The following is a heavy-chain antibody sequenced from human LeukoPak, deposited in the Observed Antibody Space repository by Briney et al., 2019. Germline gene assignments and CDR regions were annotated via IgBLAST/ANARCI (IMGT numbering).Heavy chain of an antibody. CDR2: ISSSSSYI. D-gene: IGHD3-22*01. Sequence: GGSLRLSCAASGFTFSSYSMNWVRQAPGKGLEWVSSISSSSSYIYYADSVKGRFTISRDNAKSSLYLQMNSLRAEDTAVYYCAREWLYYYDSSGYYYGSEYFQHWGQGTLVTVSS. CDR3: AREWLYYYDSSGYYYGSEYFQH. J-gene: IGHJ1*01. V-gene: IGHV3-21*01. CDR1: GFTFSSYS.